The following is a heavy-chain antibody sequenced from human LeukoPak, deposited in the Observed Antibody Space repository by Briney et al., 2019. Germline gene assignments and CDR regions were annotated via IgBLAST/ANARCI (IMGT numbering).Heavy chain of an antibody. CDR3: ARTDYYALDY. Sequence: GYXWXXXRQPPGKGXEWIGYISHSGGTYYNPSLKSRVTISVDRSKNQFSLKLSSVTAADTAVYYCARTDYYALDYWGQGTLVTVSS. J-gene: IGHJ4*02. D-gene: IGHD3-10*01. CDR2: ISHSGGT. CDR1: GYX. V-gene: IGHV4-30-2*01.